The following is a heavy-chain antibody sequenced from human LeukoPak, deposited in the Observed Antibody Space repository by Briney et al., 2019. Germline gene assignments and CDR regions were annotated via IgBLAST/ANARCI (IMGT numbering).Heavy chain of an antibody. CDR2: ISGSGGST. CDR3: AKDLYLQWLVPFSTGIYFDY. Sequence: GGSLRLSCAASGFTFSTYAMSWVRQAPGKGLEWVSAISGSGGSTYYADSVKGRFTISRDNSKNTLYLQMNSLRAEDTAVYYCAKDLYLQWLVPFSTGIYFDYWGQGTLVTVSS. CDR1: GFTFSTYA. J-gene: IGHJ4*02. D-gene: IGHD6-19*01. V-gene: IGHV3-23*01.